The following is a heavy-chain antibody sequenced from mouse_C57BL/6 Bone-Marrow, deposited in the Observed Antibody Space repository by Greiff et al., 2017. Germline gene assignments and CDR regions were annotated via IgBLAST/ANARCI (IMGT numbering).Heavy chain of an antibody. Sequence: QVQLQQSGAELAKPGASVKLSCKASGYTFTSYWMHWVKQRPGQGLEWIGYINPSSGYTKYNQKFKDKATLTADKSSSTANMQLSSLTYEDSAVYYCARRGLLPYRYFDVWGTGTTVTVSS. V-gene: IGHV1-7*01. J-gene: IGHJ1*03. CDR3: ARRGLLPYRYFDV. D-gene: IGHD2-3*01. CDR2: INPSSGYT. CDR1: GYTFTSYW.